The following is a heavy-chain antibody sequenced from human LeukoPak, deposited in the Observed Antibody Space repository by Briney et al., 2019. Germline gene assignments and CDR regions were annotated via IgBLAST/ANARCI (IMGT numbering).Heavy chain of an antibody. Sequence: ASVKVSCKASGYTFTGYYMHWVRQAPGQGLEWMGWINPNSGGTNYAQKFQGRVTTTRDTSISTAYMELSRLRSDDTAVYYCARDIVATTPMYYYYYGMDVWGQGTTVTVSS. CDR2: INPNSGGT. V-gene: IGHV1-2*02. CDR1: GYTFTGYY. J-gene: IGHJ6*02. D-gene: IGHD5-12*01. CDR3: ARDIVATTPMYYYYYGMDV.